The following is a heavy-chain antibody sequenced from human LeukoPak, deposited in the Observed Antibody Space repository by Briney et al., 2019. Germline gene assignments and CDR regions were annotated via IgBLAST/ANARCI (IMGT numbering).Heavy chain of an antibody. CDR3: ARHSRLDKSSLSWADY. Sequence: PSGTLSLTCAVSGDSISSSNWWSWVRQPPGKGLEWIGYIYYSGSTNYNPSLKSRVTISVDTSKNQFSLKLSSVTAADTAVYYCARHSRLDKSSLSWADYWGQGTLVTVSS. J-gene: IGHJ4*02. CDR1: GDSISSSNW. D-gene: IGHD2-2*03. V-gene: IGHV4-4*02. CDR2: IYYSGST.